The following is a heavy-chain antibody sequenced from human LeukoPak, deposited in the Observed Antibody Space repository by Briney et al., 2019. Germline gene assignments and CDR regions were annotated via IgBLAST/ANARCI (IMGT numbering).Heavy chain of an antibody. D-gene: IGHD4-17*01. CDR3: ATKGADGDWFDP. CDR2: INAYNGNT. Sequence: ASVKVSCKASGYTFTSYGISWVRLAPGQGLEWMGWINAYNGNTNYAQKFQGRVTMTEDTSTDTAYMELSSLRSEDTAVYYCATKGADGDWFDPWGQGTLVTVSS. J-gene: IGHJ5*02. V-gene: IGHV1-18*01. CDR1: GYTFTSYG.